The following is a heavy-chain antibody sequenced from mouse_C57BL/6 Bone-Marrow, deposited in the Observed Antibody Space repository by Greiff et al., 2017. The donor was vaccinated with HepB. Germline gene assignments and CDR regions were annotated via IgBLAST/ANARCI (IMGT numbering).Heavy chain of an antibody. CDR3: ARDYYGSSYDAMDY. CDR2: INPNYGTT. CDR1: GYSFTDYN. D-gene: IGHD1-1*01. J-gene: IGHJ4*01. Sequence: EVKLMESGPELVKPGASVKISCKASGYSFTDYNMNWVKQSNGKSLEWIGVINPNYGTTSYNQKFKGKATLTVDQSSSTAYMQLNSLTSEDSAVYYCARDYYGSSYDAMDYWGQGTSVTVSS. V-gene: IGHV1-39*01.